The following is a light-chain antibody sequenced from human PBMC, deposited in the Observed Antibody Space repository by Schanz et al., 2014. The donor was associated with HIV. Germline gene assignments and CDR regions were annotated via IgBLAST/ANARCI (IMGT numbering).Light chain of an antibody. CDR2: DVS. V-gene: IGLV2-14*01. Sequence: QSALTQPASVSGSPGQSITISCTGTSSDVGGYNYVSWYQQHPGKAPKVMIYDVSNRPSGVSNRFSGSKSGNTASLTISGLQAEDEADYYCSSYAGNNNGVFGGGTKLTVL. J-gene: IGLJ3*02. CDR1: SSDVGGYNY. CDR3: SSYAGNNNGV.